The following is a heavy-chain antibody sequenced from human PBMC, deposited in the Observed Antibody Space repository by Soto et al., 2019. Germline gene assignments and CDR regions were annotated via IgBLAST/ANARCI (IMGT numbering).Heavy chain of an antibody. CDR1: GFTFSTNN. CDR3: AREHLGWLDP. Sequence: EVQVVESGGGLVQPGESLRLSCAASGFTFSTNNMYWVRQAPGKGLEWVAYISSSSTTIQYADSVKGRFTISRDNVKNSLYLQMNRLRAEDTAVYYCAREHLGWLDPWGQGTLVTVSS. V-gene: IGHV3-48*01. D-gene: IGHD3-16*01. CDR2: ISSSSTTI. J-gene: IGHJ5*02.